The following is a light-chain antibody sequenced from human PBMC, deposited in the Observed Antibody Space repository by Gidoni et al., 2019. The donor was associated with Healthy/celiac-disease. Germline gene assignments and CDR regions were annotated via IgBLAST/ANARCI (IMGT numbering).Light chain of an antibody. CDR2: DAA. CDR1: QRVSSSY. J-gene: IGKJ5*01. V-gene: IGKV3-20*01. Sequence: DSVVTKSPGTLSVSPGERATITCRPSQRVSSSYLAWYQQKPGQAPRLLIYDAATRATGIPARFSGRWSGTDFTLTISRLATADFALDYCQQYGSSPHITFGPGTRLEIK. CDR3: QQYGSSPHIT.